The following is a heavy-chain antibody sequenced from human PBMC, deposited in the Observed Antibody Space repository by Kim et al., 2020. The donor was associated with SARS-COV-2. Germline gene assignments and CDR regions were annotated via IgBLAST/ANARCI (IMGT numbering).Heavy chain of an antibody. V-gene: IGHV3-21*01. J-gene: IGHJ4*02. CDR2: ISSSSSYI. Sequence: GGSLRLSCAASGFTFSSYSMNWVRQAPGKGLEWVSSISSSSSYIYYADSVKGRFTISRDNAKNSLYLQMNSLRAEDTAVYYCARVGRCTNGVCYYYFDYWGQGTLVTVSS. CDR3: ARVGRCTNGVCYYYFDY. D-gene: IGHD2-8*01. CDR1: GFTFSSYS.